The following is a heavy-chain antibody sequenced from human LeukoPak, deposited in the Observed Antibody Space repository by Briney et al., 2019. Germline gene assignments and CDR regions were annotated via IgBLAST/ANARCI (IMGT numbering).Heavy chain of an antibody. CDR1: GFTFSTYS. CDR2: IRGNGDST. D-gene: IGHD2-21*02. CDR3: AKATGEGLAYSGDNCIEYFQH. J-gene: IGHJ1*01. V-gene: IGHV3-23*01. Sequence: PGGSLRLSCAASGFTFSTYSMNWVGQAPGKGLEWVSAIRGNGDSTYYADSVKGRFTISRDNSKNTLYLQMRSLSAEDTAVYYCAKATGEGLAYSGDNCIEYFQHWGQGTLVTVSS.